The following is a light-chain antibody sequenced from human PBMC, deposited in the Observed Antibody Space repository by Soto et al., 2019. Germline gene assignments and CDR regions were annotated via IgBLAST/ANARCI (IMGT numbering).Light chain of an antibody. V-gene: IGKV3-15*01. CDR1: QSVSSN. J-gene: IGKJ1*01. CDR3: QQYNNWPRA. CDR2: GAS. Sequence: EIVMTQSPAPLSVSPGERATLSCRASQSVSSNLAWYQQKPGPAPRLIICGASTSANGIPARFSGSGSGTEFLLTISSLQSEDVAVYYCQQYNNWPRALGQGTKVDIK.